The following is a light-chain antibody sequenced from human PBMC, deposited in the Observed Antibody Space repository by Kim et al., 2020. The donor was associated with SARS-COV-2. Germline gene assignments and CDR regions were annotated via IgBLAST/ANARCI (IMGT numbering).Light chain of an antibody. CDR2: GNS. CDR1: SSNVGGGYD. CDR3: QSYDSSLAGLYV. Sequence: VTNSCTGGSSNVGGGYDVQWYQQLPGTAPELLIYGNSNRPPGIPDRFSGSESGASASLAISGLQAEDEADYYCQSYDSSLAGLYVFGTGTKVTVL. V-gene: IGLV1-40*03. J-gene: IGLJ1*01.